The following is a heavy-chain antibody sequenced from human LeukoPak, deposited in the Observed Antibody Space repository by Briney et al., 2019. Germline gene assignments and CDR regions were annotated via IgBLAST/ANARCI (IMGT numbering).Heavy chain of an antibody. CDR2: IWYDGSNK. V-gene: IGHV3-33*06. CDR3: AKDGGVTAMNPYYFDY. CDR1: GFTFSSYG. Sequence: GGSLRLSCAASGFTFSSYGMHWVRQAPGKGLEWVAVIWYDGSNKYYADSVKGRFTISRDNSKKTLYLQMNSLRAEDTAVYYCAKDGGVTAMNPYYFDYWGQGTLVTVSS. J-gene: IGHJ4*02. D-gene: IGHD2-21*02.